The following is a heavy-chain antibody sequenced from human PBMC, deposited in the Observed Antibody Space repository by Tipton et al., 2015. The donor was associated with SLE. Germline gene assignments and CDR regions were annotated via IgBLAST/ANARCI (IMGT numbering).Heavy chain of an antibody. J-gene: IGHJ4*02. Sequence: GSLRLSCAASGFTFSSYAMSWVRQAPGKGLEWVSAISGSGGSTYYADSVKGRFTISRDNSKNTLYLQMNSLRAEDTAVYYCARARYSYGSYYFDYWGQGTLVTVSS. V-gene: IGHV3-23*01. CDR1: GFTFSSYA. D-gene: IGHD5-18*01. CDR2: ISGSGGST. CDR3: ARARYSYGSYYFDY.